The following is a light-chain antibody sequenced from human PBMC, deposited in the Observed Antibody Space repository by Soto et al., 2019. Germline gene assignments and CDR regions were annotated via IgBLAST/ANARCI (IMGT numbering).Light chain of an antibody. Sequence: EIVLTQSPATLSLSTGERATLSCRASQSVGNSLAWYQQKPGQAPRLLLYDTSNRATGTPARFSGSGSGTDFTLTISSLEPEDFAVYYCQQRSNWPPLTFGGGTKVEIK. CDR1: QSVGNS. J-gene: IGKJ4*01. CDR3: QQRSNWPPLT. V-gene: IGKV3-11*01. CDR2: DTS.